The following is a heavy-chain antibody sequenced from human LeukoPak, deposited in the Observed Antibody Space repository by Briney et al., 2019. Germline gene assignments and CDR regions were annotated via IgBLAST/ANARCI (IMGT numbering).Heavy chain of an antibody. CDR2: ISHSGST. CDR3: VTYYYRSSAPKRNY. D-gene: IGHD3-22*01. CDR1: GGSFSDYF. Sequence: SETLSLTCAVYGGSFSDYFWSWIRQPPGKGLEWIGEISHSGSTTYNPSLRSRVTISGDTSKKQFSLKLSSVTAADTAVYYCVTYYYRSSAPKRNYWGQGILVTVSS. V-gene: IGHV4-34*01. J-gene: IGHJ4*02.